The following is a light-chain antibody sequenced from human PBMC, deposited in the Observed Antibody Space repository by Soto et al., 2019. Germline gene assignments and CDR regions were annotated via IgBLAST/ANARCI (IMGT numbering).Light chain of an antibody. CDR3: HQYNKWPLFT. Sequence: EIVMTQSPTTLSVSPGERATLSCRASQSVSTNLAWYQQRPGQAPRLLIYGASARATGIPARFSGSGSGTEFKLTISSLQSEDFAVYYCHQYNKWPLFTFGPGTRV. CDR2: GAS. V-gene: IGKV3-15*01. J-gene: IGKJ3*01. CDR1: QSVSTN.